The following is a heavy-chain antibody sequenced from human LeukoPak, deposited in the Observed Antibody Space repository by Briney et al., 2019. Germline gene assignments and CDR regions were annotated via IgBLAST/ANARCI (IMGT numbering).Heavy chain of an antibody. D-gene: IGHD4-17*01. Sequence: SETLSLTCTVSGGSISSHYWSWIRQPPGKGLEWIGYIYYSGSTNYNPSLKSRVTISVDTSKNQFSLKLSSVTAADTAVYYCARVLRYGVNIPYYFDYWGQGTLVTVSS. CDR3: ARVLRYGVNIPYYFDY. CDR1: GGSISSHY. J-gene: IGHJ4*02. V-gene: IGHV4-59*11. CDR2: IYYSGST.